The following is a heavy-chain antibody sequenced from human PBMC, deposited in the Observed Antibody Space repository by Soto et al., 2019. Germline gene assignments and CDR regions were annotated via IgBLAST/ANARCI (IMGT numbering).Heavy chain of an antibody. J-gene: IGHJ6*02. Sequence: EVQLVESGGGLVQPGGSLRLSCAASGFTFSSYWMSWVRQAPGKGLKWVANIKQDGSEKYYVDSVKGRFTISRDNAKNSLYLQMNSLRAEDTAVYYCARDRVVVVITTDYYYGMDVWGQGTTVTVSS. CDR2: IKQDGSEK. CDR3: ARDRVVVVITTDYYYGMDV. V-gene: IGHV3-7*04. D-gene: IGHD3-22*01. CDR1: GFTFSSYW.